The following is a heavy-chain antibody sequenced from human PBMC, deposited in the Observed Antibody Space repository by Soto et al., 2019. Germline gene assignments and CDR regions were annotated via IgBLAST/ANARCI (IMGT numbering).Heavy chain of an antibody. Sequence: GGSLRLSCAASGFTFASYAMSWVRQAPGKGLEWVSSISRGGDSTFYADSVKGRFTITRDNSKNTLTVQMNSLRVEDTAVYYCAIYSTNQYVGIYWGHGTLVTVSS. J-gene: IGHJ4*01. CDR1: GFTFASYA. CDR2: ISRGGDST. CDR3: AIYSTNQYVGIY. D-gene: IGHD4-4*01. V-gene: IGHV3-23*01.